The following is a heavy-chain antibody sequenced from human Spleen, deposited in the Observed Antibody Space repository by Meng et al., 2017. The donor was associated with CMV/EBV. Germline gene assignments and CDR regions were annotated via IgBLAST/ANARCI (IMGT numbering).Heavy chain of an antibody. CDR3: SKDRGSYAQLDY. V-gene: IGHV3-74*01. CDR2: IKSDGSNT. CDR1: GFTFSSFW. D-gene: IGHD1-26*01. J-gene: IGHJ4*02. Sequence: GESLKISCAASGFTFSSFWMHWVRQAPGKGLVWVSRIKSDGSNTNYADSVKGRFTISRDNAKNTLYLQMNSLRAEDTAVYYCSKDRGSYAQLDYWGQGTLVTVSS.